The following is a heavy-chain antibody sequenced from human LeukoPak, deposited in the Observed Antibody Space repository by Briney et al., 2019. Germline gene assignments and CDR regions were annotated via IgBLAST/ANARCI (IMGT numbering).Heavy chain of an antibody. CDR2: ISYDGSNK. CDR1: GFTFSSYA. Sequence: PGGSLRVSCAASGFTFSSYAMHWVRQAPGNGLEWVAVISYDGSNKYYADSVKGRFTISRDNSKNTLYLQMNSLRAEDTAVYYCARAIAVAGNFDYWGQGTLVTVSS. J-gene: IGHJ4*02. V-gene: IGHV3-30-3*01. D-gene: IGHD6-19*01. CDR3: ARAIAVAGNFDY.